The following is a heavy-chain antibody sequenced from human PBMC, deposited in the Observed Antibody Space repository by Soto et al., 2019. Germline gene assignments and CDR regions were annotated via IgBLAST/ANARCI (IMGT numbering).Heavy chain of an antibody. Sequence: ASVKVSCKASGYTFTSYYMHWVRQAPGQGLEWMGIINPSGGSTSYAQKFQGRVTMTRDTSTSTVYMELSSLRSEDTAVHYCARDLRTMHYYYGMDVWGQGTTVTVSS. J-gene: IGHJ6*02. V-gene: IGHV1-46*01. CDR2: INPSGGST. CDR3: ARDLRTMHYYYGMDV. D-gene: IGHD1-7*01. CDR1: GYTFTSYY.